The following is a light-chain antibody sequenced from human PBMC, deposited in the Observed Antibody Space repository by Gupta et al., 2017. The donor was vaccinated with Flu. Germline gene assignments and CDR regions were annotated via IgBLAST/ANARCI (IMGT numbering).Light chain of an antibody. CDR3: QQYNNWPPLT. CDR1: QSVSSN. J-gene: IGKJ4*01. V-gene: IGKV3-15*01. CDR2: GAS. Sequence: EIVMTQSPATLSVSPGERATLSCRDSQSVSSNLAWYQQKPGQAPRLLIYGASTRATGIPARLSGSGSGTEFTLTISSLQSEDFAVYYCQQYNNWPPLTFGGGTKVEIK.